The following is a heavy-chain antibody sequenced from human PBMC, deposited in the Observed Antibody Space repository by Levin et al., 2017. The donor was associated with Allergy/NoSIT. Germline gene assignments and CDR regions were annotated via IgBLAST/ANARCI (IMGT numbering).Heavy chain of an antibody. CDR1: GFTFSSYA. J-gene: IGHJ4*02. V-gene: IGHV3-23*01. CDR2: ISGSGGST. CDR3: AKDRTYLLAAGALSFDY. D-gene: IGHD2-15*01. Sequence: PGGSLRLSCAASGFTFSSYAMSWVRQAPGKGLEWVSAISGSGGSTYYADSVKGRFTISRDNSKNTLYLQMNSLRAEDTAVYYCAKDRTYLLAAGALSFDYWGQGTLITVSS.